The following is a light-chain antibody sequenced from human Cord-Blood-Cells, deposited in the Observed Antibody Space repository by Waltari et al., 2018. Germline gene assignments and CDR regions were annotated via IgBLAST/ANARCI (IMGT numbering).Light chain of an antibody. Sequence: QSALTQPASVSGSPGQSITISCTVTSSDVGSYNLVSWYQQHPGKAPKLIIYEGSKRPSGVSNRFSGSKSGNTASLTISGLQAEDEADYYCCSYAGSSTPWVFGGGTKLTVL. CDR3: CSYAGSSTPWV. J-gene: IGLJ3*02. CDR2: EGS. CDR1: SSDVGSYNL. V-gene: IGLV2-23*01.